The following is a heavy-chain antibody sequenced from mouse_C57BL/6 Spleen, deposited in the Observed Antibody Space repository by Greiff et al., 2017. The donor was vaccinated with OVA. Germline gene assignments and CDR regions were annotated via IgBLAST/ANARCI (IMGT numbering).Heavy chain of an antibody. D-gene: IGHD1-1*01. CDR3: ARITTVVASYAMDY. Sequence: EVMLVESGGGLVQPGGSLSLSCAASGFTFTDYYMSWVRQPPGKALEWLGFIRNKANGYTTEYSASVKGRFTISRDNSQSIIYLQLNALIAEDSATDYCARITTVVASYAMDYWGQGTSVTVSS. J-gene: IGHJ4*01. CDR2: IRNKANGYTT. CDR1: GFTFTDYY. V-gene: IGHV7-3*01.